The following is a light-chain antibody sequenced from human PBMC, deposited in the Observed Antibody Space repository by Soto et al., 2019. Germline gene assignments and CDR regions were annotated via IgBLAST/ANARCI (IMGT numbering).Light chain of an antibody. V-gene: IGLV2-14*01. Sequence: QSVLTQPASVSGSPGQSITISCTGTSSDIGVYNYVSWYGQHPGKVPKLIIYEVSNRPSGVSNRFSGSKSGNTASLTISGLQAEDEGDYYCSSFTSDNTQVFGGGTKLTVL. CDR1: SSDIGVYNY. CDR2: EVS. CDR3: SSFTSDNTQV. J-gene: IGLJ3*02.